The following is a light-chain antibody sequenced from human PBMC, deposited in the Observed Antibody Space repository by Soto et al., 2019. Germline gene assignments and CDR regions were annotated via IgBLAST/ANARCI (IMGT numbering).Light chain of an antibody. CDR3: QQRSNWPPLT. CDR2: DAS. Sequence: EIVLTQSPATLSLSPGERATLSCRASQSVSSYLAWYQQKPGQARRLLIYDASNRATGIPARFSGSGSGTDFTLTISNLEPEDFAVYYCQQRSNWPPLTFGGGTKVEIK. J-gene: IGKJ4*01. CDR1: QSVSSY. V-gene: IGKV3-11*01.